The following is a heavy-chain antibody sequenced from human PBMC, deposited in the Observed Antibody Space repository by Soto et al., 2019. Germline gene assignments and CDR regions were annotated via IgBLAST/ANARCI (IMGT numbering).Heavy chain of an antibody. J-gene: IGHJ6*02. V-gene: IGHV1-2*02. Sequence: ASVKVSCKASGYTFTGYYMHWVRQAPGQGLEWMGWINPNSGGTNYAQKFQGRVTMTRDTSISTAYMELSRLRSDDTAVYYCARIAVAGTYYYYGMDVWGQGTTVTVSS. CDR1: GYTFTGYY. D-gene: IGHD6-19*01. CDR2: INPNSGGT. CDR3: ARIAVAGTYYYYGMDV.